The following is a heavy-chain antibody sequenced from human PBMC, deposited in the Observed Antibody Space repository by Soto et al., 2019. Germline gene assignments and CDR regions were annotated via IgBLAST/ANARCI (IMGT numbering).Heavy chain of an antibody. D-gene: IGHD2-8*02. CDR1: GFTFSSYA. CDR3: AKDYSDVVSPVLFDY. J-gene: IGHJ4*02. Sequence: GSLRLSCAASGFTFSSYAMSWVRQAPGKGLEWVSAISGSGGSTCYADSVKGRFTISRDNSKNTLYLQMNSLRAEDTAVYYCAKDYSDVVSPVLFDYWGQGTLVTVSS. CDR2: ISGSGGST. V-gene: IGHV3-23*01.